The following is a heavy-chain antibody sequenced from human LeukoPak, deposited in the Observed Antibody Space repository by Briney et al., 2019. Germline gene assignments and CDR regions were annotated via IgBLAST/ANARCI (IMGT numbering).Heavy chain of an antibody. J-gene: IGHJ6*02. D-gene: IGHD3-3*01. CDR1: GGSISSYY. CDR2: IYYSGST. Sequence: SETLSLTCTVSGGSISSYYRSWIRQPPGKGPEWIGYIYYSGSTNYNPSLKSRVTISVDTSKNQFSLKLSSVTAADTAVYYCARHRKGFWSGYYNYYYYYGMDVWGQGTTVTVSS. V-gene: IGHV4-59*08. CDR3: ARHRKGFWSGYYNYYYYYGMDV.